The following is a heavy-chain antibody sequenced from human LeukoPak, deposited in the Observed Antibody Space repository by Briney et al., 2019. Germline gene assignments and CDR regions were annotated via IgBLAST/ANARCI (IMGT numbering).Heavy chain of an antibody. CDR1: GFTFSSYW. J-gene: IGHJ4*02. Sequence: PGGSLRLSCAASGFTFSSYWMSWVRQAPGKGLEWVANIKQDGSEKYYVDSVKGRFTISRDNAKNSLYLQTNSLRAEDTAVYYCARDLWDHDSSGYSLYWGQGTLVTVSS. V-gene: IGHV3-7*01. CDR2: IKQDGSEK. D-gene: IGHD3-22*01. CDR3: ARDLWDHDSSGYSLY.